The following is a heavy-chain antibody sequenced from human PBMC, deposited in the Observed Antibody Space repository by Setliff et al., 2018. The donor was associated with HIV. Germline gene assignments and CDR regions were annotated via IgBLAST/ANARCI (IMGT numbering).Heavy chain of an antibody. CDR1: GGSISSYY. V-gene: IGHV4-4*07. D-gene: IGHD1-26*01. J-gene: IGHJ4*02. Sequence: SETLSLTCTVSGGSISSYYWNWIRQPAGKGLEWIGRIYTSGSTNYNPSLKSRVTMSVDTSKNQFSLTLSSVTAADTSVYYCARDLVGATVGFDYWGQGTLVTVSS. CDR2: IYTSGST. CDR3: ARDLVGATVGFDY.